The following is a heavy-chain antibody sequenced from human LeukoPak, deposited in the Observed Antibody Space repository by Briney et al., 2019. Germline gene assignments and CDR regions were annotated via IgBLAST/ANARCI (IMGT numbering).Heavy chain of an antibody. CDR3: ARSSEYYFGP. J-gene: IGHJ5*02. D-gene: IGHD2/OR15-2a*01. CDR2: VHYSGGT. V-gene: IGHV4-59*01. Sequence: PSETLSLTCTVSGGSISSYYWSWIRQPPGKGLEWIGEVHYSGGTKYNPSLESRVSISVDTSENQFSLRLTSMTTADTAVYYCARSSEYYFGPWGQGTLVTVSS. CDR1: GGSISSYY.